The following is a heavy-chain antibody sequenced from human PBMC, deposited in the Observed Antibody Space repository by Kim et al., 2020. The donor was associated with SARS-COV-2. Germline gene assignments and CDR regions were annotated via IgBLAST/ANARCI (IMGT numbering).Heavy chain of an antibody. CDR3: ARGGHGSGSYFDY. D-gene: IGHD3-10*01. Sequence: YADSGKGRFTISRDNAKNSLYLQMNSLRAEDTAVYYCARGGHGSGSYFDYWGQGTLVTVSS. J-gene: IGHJ4*02. V-gene: IGHV3-11*06.